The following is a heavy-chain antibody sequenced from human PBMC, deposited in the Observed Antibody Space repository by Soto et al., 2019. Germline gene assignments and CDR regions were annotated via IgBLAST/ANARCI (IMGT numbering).Heavy chain of an antibody. J-gene: IGHJ4*02. CDR2: VSSLAIS. CDR1: GASISSGDYY. D-gene: IGHD2-21*02. Sequence: QVHLQESGPGLVRPSQTVSLTCTVSGASISSGDYYYSWIRQSPGKGLEWLGYVSSLAISYYNPSLESRLNISGDTSKNQFFLKLTSVTAADTAVYYCATYSGDTGWQFDFWGQGTLVTVSS. CDR3: ATYSGDTGWQFDF. V-gene: IGHV4-30-4*01.